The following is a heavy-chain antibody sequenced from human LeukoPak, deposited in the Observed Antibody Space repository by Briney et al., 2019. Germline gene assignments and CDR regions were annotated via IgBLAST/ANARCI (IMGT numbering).Heavy chain of an antibody. CDR2: INPNSAGT. J-gene: IGHJ4*02. CDR1: GYTFTGYY. V-gene: IGHV1-2*02. CDR3: ARGSVGDTAMDY. D-gene: IGHD5-18*01. Sequence: ASVKVSCKASGYTFTGYYVHWVRQAPGQGLEWMGWINPNSAGTNYAQKFQGRVTMTRDTSISTAYMELSRLRSDDTAVYYCARGSVGDTAMDYWGQGTLVTVSS.